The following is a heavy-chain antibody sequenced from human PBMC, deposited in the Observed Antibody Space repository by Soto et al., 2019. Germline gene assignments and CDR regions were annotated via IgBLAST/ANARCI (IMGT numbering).Heavy chain of an antibody. D-gene: IGHD6-19*01. Sequence: QVQLQESGPGLVKPSETLSLTCTVSGGSISSYYWSWIRQPPGKGLEWIGYIYYSGSTNYNPSLRRRVPLSVDTSKTPFSLTLSSVTAADTAVYYCARQVGGWAPWYFDYWGQGTLVTVSS. V-gene: IGHV4-59*08. CDR3: ARQVGGWAPWYFDY. J-gene: IGHJ4*02. CDR1: GGSISSYY. CDR2: IYYSGST.